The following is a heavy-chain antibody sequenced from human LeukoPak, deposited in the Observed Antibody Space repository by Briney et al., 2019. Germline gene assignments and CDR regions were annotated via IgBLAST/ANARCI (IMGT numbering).Heavy chain of an antibody. D-gene: IGHD3-22*01. CDR1: GYTFTGYY. CDR3: AREGHYYDSRAFDF. CDR2: INPNSGGT. Sequence: GASVKVSCKASGYTFTGYYMHWVRQAPGQGLEWMGRINPNSGGTNYAQKFQGRVTMTRDTSTGTVYMDLSSLRFDDTAVYFCAREGHYYDSRAFDFWGQGTLVTVSS. V-gene: IGHV1-2*06. J-gene: IGHJ4*02.